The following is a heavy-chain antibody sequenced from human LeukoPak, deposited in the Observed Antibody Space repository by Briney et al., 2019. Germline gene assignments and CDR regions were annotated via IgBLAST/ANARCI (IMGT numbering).Heavy chain of an antibody. V-gene: IGHV3-74*01. CDR2: INSDGSNT. D-gene: IGHD2-21*01. Sequence: GGSLRLSCAASGFTFSNYWMHWVRQAPGKGLVWVSRINSDGSNTIYADSVKGRFTISRDNAKNTLYLQMNSLRAEDTAVYYCARESNSPDYWGQGTLVTVSS. CDR1: GFTFSNYW. CDR3: ARESNSPDY. J-gene: IGHJ4*02.